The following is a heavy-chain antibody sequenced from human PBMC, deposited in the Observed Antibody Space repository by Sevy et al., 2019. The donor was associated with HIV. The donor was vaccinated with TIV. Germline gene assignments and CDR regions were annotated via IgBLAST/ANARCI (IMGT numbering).Heavy chain of an antibody. D-gene: IGHD3-10*01. CDR1: GYRFTSYW. CDR3: ARQYYGSGSYYNSFFDY. J-gene: IGHJ4*02. V-gene: IGHV5-51*01. CDR2: TYPGDSDT. Sequence: GESLKISCKASGYRFTSYWIGWVRQMPGKCLEWMGITYPGDSDTRYSPSFRGQVTISADKSISTAYLQWSSLKASDTAMYYCARQYYGSGSYYNSFFDYCGQGTLVTVSS.